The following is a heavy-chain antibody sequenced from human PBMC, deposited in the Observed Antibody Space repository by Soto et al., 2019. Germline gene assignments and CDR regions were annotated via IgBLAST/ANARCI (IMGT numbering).Heavy chain of an antibody. Sequence: XGSLIVSFAFSGITCGSYSMSLVLQAPGKGLEWVSAISCSGGSTYYADSVKGRFTISRDNSKNTLYLQMNSLRAEDTAVYYCANLGPNYGDNYYYYYGMDVWGQGTTVTVSS. D-gene: IGHD4-17*01. J-gene: IGHJ6*02. CDR1: GITCGSYS. CDR3: ANLGPNYGDNYYYYYGMDV. CDR2: ISCSGGST. V-gene: IGHV3-23*01.